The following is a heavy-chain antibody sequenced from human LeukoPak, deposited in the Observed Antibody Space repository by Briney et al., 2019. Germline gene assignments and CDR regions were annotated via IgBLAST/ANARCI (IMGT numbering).Heavy chain of an antibody. Sequence: GASVKVSCKASGYTFTAYYVHWVRQAPGQGLEWVGCIDPDSGGTKSAQKFQGRVTMTRDTSISTASMELSRLRSEDTAVYYCAREYYDSSGTKYAFDIWGQGTMVTVSS. CDR1: GYTFTAYY. CDR3: AREYYDSSGTKYAFDI. D-gene: IGHD3-22*01. CDR2: IDPDSGGT. V-gene: IGHV1-2*02. J-gene: IGHJ3*02.